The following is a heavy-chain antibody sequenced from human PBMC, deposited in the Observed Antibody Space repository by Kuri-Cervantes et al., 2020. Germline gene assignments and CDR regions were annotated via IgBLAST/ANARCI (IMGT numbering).Heavy chain of an antibody. V-gene: IGHV3-49*03. CDR2: IRSKAYGGTT. J-gene: IGHJ4*02. D-gene: IGHD3-10*01. CDR1: GFTFGDYA. Sequence: GESLKISCTASGFTFGDYAMSWFRQAPGKGLEWAGFIRSKAYGGTTEYAASVKGRFTISRDDSKNTLYLQMNSLKTEDTAVYYCTSDVLLWFGEFGWGQGTLVTVSS. CDR3: TSDVLLWFGEFG.